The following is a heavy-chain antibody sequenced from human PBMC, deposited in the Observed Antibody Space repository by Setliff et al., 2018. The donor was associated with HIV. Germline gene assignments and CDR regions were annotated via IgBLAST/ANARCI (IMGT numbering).Heavy chain of an antibody. D-gene: IGHD6-19*01. CDR3: ARGRYSSGWYKDAFDI. V-gene: IGHV4-61*02. J-gene: IGHJ3*02. CDR1: GGSISSGSYY. Sequence: SETLSFTCTVSGGSISSGSYYWSWIRQPAGKGLEWIGRIYTSGNTNYNPSLKSRVTISADTSKKQFSLKLNSVTAADTAVYYCARGRYSSGWYKDAFDIWGQGTMVTVSS. CDR2: IYTSGNT.